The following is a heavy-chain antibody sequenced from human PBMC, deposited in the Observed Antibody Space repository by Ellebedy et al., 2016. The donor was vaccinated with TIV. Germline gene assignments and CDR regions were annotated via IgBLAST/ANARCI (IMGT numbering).Heavy chain of an antibody. CDR1: GFTFSSYW. V-gene: IGHV3-74*01. J-gene: IGHJ4*02. CDR2: ISSAGSSP. D-gene: IGHD1-26*01. Sequence: GESLKISCAASGFTFSSYWMHWVRQAPGKGLMWVSRISSAGSSPSYADSVKGRFTISRDNAKNTLYLQMNSLRAEDTAVYYCARDLGELLPALNFDYWGQGSLVTVSS. CDR3: ARDLGELLPALNFDY.